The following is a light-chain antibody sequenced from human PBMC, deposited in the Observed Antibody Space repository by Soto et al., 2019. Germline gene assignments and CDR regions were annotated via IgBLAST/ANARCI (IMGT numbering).Light chain of an antibody. CDR2: DVT. Sequence: QSALTQPRSVSGSPGQSVTISCTGTSSDVGGYYYVSWYQQHPGKAPKLMIYDVTKRPSGVPDRFSGSKSGNTASLTISGLQAEDGADYYCCSYAGRYTFVCGTGTKLTVL. CDR1: SSDVGGYYY. V-gene: IGLV2-11*01. J-gene: IGLJ1*01. CDR3: CSYAGRYTFV.